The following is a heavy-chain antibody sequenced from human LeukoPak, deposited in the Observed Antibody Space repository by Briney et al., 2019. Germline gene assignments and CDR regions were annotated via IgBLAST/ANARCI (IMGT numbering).Heavy chain of an antibody. CDR1: GFTFSSYS. J-gene: IGHJ4*02. V-gene: IGHV3-23*01. CDR3: AKVPLSAGGWYEY. Sequence: PGGSLRLSCAASGFTFSSYSMGWVCQAPGKGLEWVSTFSGSGGTTYYADSAKGRFTVSRDNSKNTLYLQMNSLRAEDTAFYYCAKVPLSAGGWYEYWGQGTLVTVSS. D-gene: IGHD6-19*01. CDR2: FSGSGGTT.